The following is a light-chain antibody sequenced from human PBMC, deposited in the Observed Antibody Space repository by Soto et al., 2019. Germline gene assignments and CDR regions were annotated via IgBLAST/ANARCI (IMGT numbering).Light chain of an antibody. CDR2: GAS. CDR3: QQSYTTPPT. V-gene: IGKV1-39*01. J-gene: IGKJ1*01. Sequence: DIQMTQSPSSLSASVGDRVTISCRASQSIRSYLNWYQQKPGKAPKLLIYGASSLQSGVPSRFSGSGSGTDFTLTISSLQPEDFATYYCQQSYTTPPTFGQGTKVEI. CDR1: QSIRSY.